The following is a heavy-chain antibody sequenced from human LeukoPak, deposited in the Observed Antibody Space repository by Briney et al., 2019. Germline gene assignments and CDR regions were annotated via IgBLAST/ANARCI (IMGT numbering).Heavy chain of an antibody. Sequence: SETLSLTCTVSGGSISSYYCSWIRQPPGKGLEWVGSNYFSGSTNYNPSLESRLTISVDTSKDQFSLKLSSVTAADTAVYYGARGRAGGGGMDVWGQGTTVTVSS. CDR1: GGSISSYY. CDR2: NYFSGST. CDR3: ARGRAGGGGMDV. D-gene: IGHD3-10*01. V-gene: IGHV4-59*12. J-gene: IGHJ6*02.